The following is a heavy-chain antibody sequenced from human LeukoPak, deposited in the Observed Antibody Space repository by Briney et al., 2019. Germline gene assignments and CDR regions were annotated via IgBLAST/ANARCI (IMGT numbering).Heavy chain of an antibody. CDR2: ISYDGSNK. Sequence: GGSLRLSCAASGFSFNSYWMTWVRQAPGKGLEWVAVISYDGSNKYYADSVKGRFTISRDNSKNTLYLQMNSLRAEDTAVYYCARAPFYCSSTSCYAGWYFDLWGRGTLVTASS. D-gene: IGHD2-2*01. CDR1: GFSFNSYW. J-gene: IGHJ2*01. CDR3: ARAPFYCSSTSCYAGWYFDL. V-gene: IGHV3-30*03.